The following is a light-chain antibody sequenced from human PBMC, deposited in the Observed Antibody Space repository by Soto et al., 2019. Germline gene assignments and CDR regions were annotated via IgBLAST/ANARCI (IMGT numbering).Light chain of an antibody. CDR2: AAS. Sequence: DIQMTQSPSSVSGSVGDRVTISCQASQGISRSLAWYQQKPGKAPKLLIYAASSLQSGVPSRFSGSGFGTDFTLTISSLQPEDSAIYYCQQADTFPITCGQGTRLEIK. CDR1: QGISRS. J-gene: IGKJ5*01. V-gene: IGKV1D-12*01. CDR3: QQADTFPIT.